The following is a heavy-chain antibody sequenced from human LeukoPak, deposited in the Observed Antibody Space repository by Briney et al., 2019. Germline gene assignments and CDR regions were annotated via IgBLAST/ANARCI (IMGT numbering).Heavy chain of an antibody. D-gene: IGHD1-26*01. CDR3: AKVKVEWSTPDFGMDV. CDR1: GLTVSSNC. J-gene: IGHJ6*02. CDR2: IYSDGST. Sequence: GGSLRLSCAASGLTVSSNCMSWVRQAPGKGLEWVSLIYSDGSTYYADSEKGRLTISRDNTKNMLYLQMNSLRAEDTAIYYCAKVKVEWSTPDFGMDVWGQGTTVTVSS. V-gene: IGHV3-53*01.